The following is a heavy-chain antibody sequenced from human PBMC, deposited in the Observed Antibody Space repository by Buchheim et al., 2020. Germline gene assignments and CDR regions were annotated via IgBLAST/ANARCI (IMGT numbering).Heavy chain of an antibody. Sequence: QVQLVQSGAEVKKPGPSVKVSCKASGYTFTSYYMHWVRQAPGQGLEWMGMINPSGGSTTYVQKLQGRVTMTRDTSTSTVYMELSSLRSEDTAVYYCARMSAATDYYGMDVWGQGTT. CDR2: INPSGGST. D-gene: IGHD2-15*01. V-gene: IGHV1-46*01. CDR1: GYTFTSYY. CDR3: ARMSAATDYYGMDV. J-gene: IGHJ6*02.